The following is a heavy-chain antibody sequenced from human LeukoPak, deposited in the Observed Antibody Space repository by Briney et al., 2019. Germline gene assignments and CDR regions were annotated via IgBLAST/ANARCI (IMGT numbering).Heavy chain of an antibody. Sequence: GGSLRLSCAASGFTFSNYAMAWVRQAPGKGLEWVAHISRSADSTDYADSVKGRFTISGDSSKNTLYLQMSGLRAEDTAKYYCARSSSHSGSYYVAFDTWGQGTMVTVSS. J-gene: IGHJ3*02. CDR1: GFTFSNYA. V-gene: IGHV3-23*01. CDR2: ISRSADST. D-gene: IGHD1-26*01. CDR3: ARSSSHSGSYYVAFDT.